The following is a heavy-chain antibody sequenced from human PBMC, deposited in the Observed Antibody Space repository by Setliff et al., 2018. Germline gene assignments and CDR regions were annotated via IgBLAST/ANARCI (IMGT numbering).Heavy chain of an antibody. CDR1: GYTFTSYD. D-gene: IGHD3-3*01. J-gene: IGHJ4*02. Sequence: GASVKVSCKASGYTFTSYDINWVRQATGQGLEWMGWMNPNSGNTGYAQKFQGRGTITRNTSISTAYMELSSLRSEDTAVYYCSRQTQYYNFLSGFRDWGQGTLVTVSS. V-gene: IGHV1-8*03. CDR2: MNPNSGNT. CDR3: SRQTQYYNFLSGFRD.